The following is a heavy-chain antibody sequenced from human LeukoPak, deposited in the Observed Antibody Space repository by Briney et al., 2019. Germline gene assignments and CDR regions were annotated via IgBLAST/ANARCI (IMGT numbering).Heavy chain of an antibody. D-gene: IGHD5-18*01. CDR2: IYYTGST. CDR3: ARDGRGYSYGVGFDP. CDR1: GGSISSYY. J-gene: IGHJ5*02. Sequence: PSETLSLTCTVSGGSISSYYWNWIRQPPGKGLEWIGYIYYTGSTKYNPSLKSRVTISVDTSKNQFSLKLSSVTAADTAVYYCARDGRGYSYGVGFDPWGQGTLVTVSS. V-gene: IGHV4-59*01.